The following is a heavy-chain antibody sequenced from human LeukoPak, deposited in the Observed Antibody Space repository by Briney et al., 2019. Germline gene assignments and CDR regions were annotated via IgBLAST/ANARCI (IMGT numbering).Heavy chain of an antibody. V-gene: IGHV1-46*01. J-gene: IGHJ3*02. CDR3: ASAVGYSYGFDAFDI. CDR1: GYTFTSYY. CDR2: INPSGGST. D-gene: IGHD5-18*01. Sequence: ASVKVSCKASGYTFTSYYMHWVRQAPGQGLEWMGIINPSGGSTGYAQKFQGRVTMTRDTSTSTVYMELSSLRSEDTAVYYCASAVGYSYGFDAFDIWGQGTMVTVSS.